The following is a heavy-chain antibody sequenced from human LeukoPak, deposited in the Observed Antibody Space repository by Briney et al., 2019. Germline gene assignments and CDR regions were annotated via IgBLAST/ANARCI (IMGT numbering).Heavy chain of an antibody. V-gene: IGHV4-34*01. D-gene: IGHD3-10*01. CDR1: GGSFSGYY. CDR2: INHSGST. Sequence: SETLPLTCAVYGGSFSGYYWSWIRQPPGKGLEWMGEINHSGSTNYNPSLKSRVTISVDTSKNQLFPKLSSVTAADTAVYYCARGRGSKVLLWFGDRYYFDYWGQGTLVTVSS. J-gene: IGHJ4*02. CDR3: ARGRGSKVLLWFGDRYYFDY.